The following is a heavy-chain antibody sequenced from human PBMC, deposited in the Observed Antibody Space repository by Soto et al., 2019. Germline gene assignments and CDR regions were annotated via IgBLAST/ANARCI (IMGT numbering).Heavy chain of an antibody. J-gene: IGHJ6*02. CDR3: ACDGLNWNSVHYGMDV. V-gene: IGHV3-7*01. CDR1: GFTLSSTW. D-gene: IGHD1-20*01. CDR2: IKQDGSEK. Sequence: GGYLRLSCAASGFTLSSTWMTWVRQAPGKGLEWVANIKQDGSEKYYLDSVKGRFTVSRDNAKNSLFLQMTSLTPEDTAVYYCACDGLNWNSVHYGMDVWGQGTTVTVSS.